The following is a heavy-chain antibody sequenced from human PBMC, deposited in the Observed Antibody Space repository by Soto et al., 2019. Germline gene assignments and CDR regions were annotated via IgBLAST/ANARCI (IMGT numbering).Heavy chain of an antibody. J-gene: IGHJ3*02. D-gene: IGHD2-2*01. V-gene: IGHV3-33*01. Sequence: QVQLVESGGGVVQPGRSLRLCCAASGFTFSTYGMHWVRQAPGKGLEWVALIWFDGSDKYYTESVKGRFTISRDNSRSTVDLQMNSLRAEETAVYYCARLYCSAASCYSVGAFDIRGQGTMVTVTS. CDR2: IWFDGSDK. CDR1: GFTFSTYG. CDR3: ARLYCSAASCYSVGAFDI.